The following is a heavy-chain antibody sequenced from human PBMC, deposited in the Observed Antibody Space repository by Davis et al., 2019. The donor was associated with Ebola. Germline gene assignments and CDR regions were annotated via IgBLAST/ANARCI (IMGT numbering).Heavy chain of an antibody. CDR1: GFTFSYSG. Sequence: PGGSLRLSCTASGFTFSYSGIHWVRQAPGTGLEWVAFIQSDGSNNYYADSVKGRFTISRDNSKNTVYLQLNILRPEDTAVYNCAKDDGPRQLADPWGQGTLVTVSS. CDR3: AKDDGPRQLADP. J-gene: IGHJ5*02. V-gene: IGHV3-30*02. CDR2: IQSDGSNN. D-gene: IGHD1-1*01.